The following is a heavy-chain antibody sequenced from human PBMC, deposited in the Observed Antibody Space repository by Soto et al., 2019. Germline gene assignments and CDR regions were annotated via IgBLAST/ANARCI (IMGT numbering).Heavy chain of an antibody. CDR1: GFTFSSYG. D-gene: IGHD2-2*01. V-gene: IGHV3-33*01. J-gene: IGHJ6*02. CDR2: IWYDGSNK. Sequence: PGGSLRLSCAASGFTFSSYGMHWVRQAPGKGLEWVAVIWYDGSNKYYADSVKGRFTISRDNSKNTLYLQMNSLRAEDTAVYYCAREDIVVVPAALDVWGQGTTVTVSS. CDR3: AREDIVVVPAALDV.